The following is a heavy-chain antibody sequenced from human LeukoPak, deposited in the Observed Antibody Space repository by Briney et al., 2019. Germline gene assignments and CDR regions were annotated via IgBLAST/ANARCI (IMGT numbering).Heavy chain of an antibody. CDR2: MSGGGDIT. Sequence: GGSLRLSCAASGFTFSSYWMHWVRQAPGKGLEWVSGMSGGGDITYYADSVKGRFTISRDNSKNTLYLQMNSLRAEDTAVYYCAKIAGPFMGDGFDIWGQGTMVTVSS. J-gene: IGHJ3*02. CDR3: AKIAGPFMGDGFDI. V-gene: IGHV3-23*01. CDR1: GFTFSSYW. D-gene: IGHD3-3*02.